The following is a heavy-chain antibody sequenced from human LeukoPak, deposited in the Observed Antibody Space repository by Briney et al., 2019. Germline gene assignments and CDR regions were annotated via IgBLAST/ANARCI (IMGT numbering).Heavy chain of an antibody. D-gene: IGHD7-27*01. CDR1: GYTFTDYY. Sequence: ASVKVSCKASGYTFTDYYLHWVRQAPGQGLEWMGWINPFSGDTNYAQNFQGRVTMTRDTSISTAYMELGSLRSDDTALYYCARANWDPRDYYYYYYMDVWGKGTTVTISS. J-gene: IGHJ6*03. CDR3: ARANWDPRDYYYYYYMDV. V-gene: IGHV1-2*02. CDR2: INPFSGDT.